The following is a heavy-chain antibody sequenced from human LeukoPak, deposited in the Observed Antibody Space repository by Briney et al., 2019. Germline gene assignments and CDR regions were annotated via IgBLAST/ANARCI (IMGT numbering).Heavy chain of an antibody. Sequence: GRSLRLSCVASGFTFDDYAMHWVRQAPGKGLEWVSGISWNSGSIGYADSVKGRFTISRDNAKNSLYLQMNSLRAEDTALYYCAKDPYYYDSSGYLDYWGQGTLVTVS. CDR2: ISWNSGSI. V-gene: IGHV3-9*01. D-gene: IGHD3-22*01. J-gene: IGHJ4*02. CDR1: GFTFDDYA. CDR3: AKDPYYYDSSGYLDY.